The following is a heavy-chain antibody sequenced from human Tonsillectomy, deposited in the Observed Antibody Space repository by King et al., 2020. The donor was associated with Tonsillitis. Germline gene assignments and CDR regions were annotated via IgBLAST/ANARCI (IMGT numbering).Heavy chain of an antibody. CDR1: GFTFDDYA. CDR2: ISGDGGRT. D-gene: IGHD4-23*01. CDR3: AKDPHNTLVRGYNWFAP. J-gene: IGHJ5*02. Sequence: VQLVESGGGVVQPGGSLRLSCAASGFTFDDYAMHWVRQPPGKGLEWVSLISGDGGRTYYTDSVKGRFTISRDNRKNSLYLQMNSLRTEDTALYYCAKDPHNTLVRGYNWFAPWGRGTLVTVSS. V-gene: IGHV3-43*02.